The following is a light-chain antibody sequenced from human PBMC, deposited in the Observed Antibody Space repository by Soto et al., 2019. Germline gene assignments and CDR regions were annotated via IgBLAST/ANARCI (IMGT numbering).Light chain of an antibody. CDR2: GTS. J-gene: IGKJ1*01. Sequence: EVVLTQSPGTLSLSPGERATLSCRASQSVSSSYLAWYQLKPGQALRLLIYGTSSRATGIPDRFSGSGSGTDSILTISRLEPEDFAVYYCQQYGSSAWTFGQGTKVEIK. CDR3: QQYGSSAWT. CDR1: QSVSSSY. V-gene: IGKV3-20*01.